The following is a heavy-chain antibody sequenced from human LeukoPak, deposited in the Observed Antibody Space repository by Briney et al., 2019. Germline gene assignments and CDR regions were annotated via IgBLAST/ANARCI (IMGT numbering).Heavy chain of an antibody. CDR2: IIPILGIA. D-gene: IGHD1-14*01. Sequence: SVKDSCKASGGTFSSYTISWVRQAPGQGLEWMGRIIPILGIAHYAQKFQGRVTITADKSTSTAYMELSSLRSEDTAVYYCAAEPGFHTRWFDPWGQGTLVTVSS. V-gene: IGHV1-69*02. J-gene: IGHJ5*02. CDR1: GGTFSSYT. CDR3: AAEPGFHTRWFDP.